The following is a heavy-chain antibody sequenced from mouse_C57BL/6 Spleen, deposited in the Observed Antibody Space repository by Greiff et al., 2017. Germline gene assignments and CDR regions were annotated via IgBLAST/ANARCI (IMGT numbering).Heavy chain of an antibody. D-gene: IGHD1-1*01. Sequence: VQLKQSGAELVRPGASVKLSCTASGFNIKDYYMHWVKQRPEQGLEWIGRIDPEDGDTEYAPKFQGKATMTADTSSNTAYLQLSSLTSEDTAVYYCTTLYGSSPYNAMDYWGQGTSVTVSS. CDR1: GFNIKDYY. CDR2: IDPEDGDT. J-gene: IGHJ4*01. CDR3: TTLYGSSPYNAMDY. V-gene: IGHV14-1*01.